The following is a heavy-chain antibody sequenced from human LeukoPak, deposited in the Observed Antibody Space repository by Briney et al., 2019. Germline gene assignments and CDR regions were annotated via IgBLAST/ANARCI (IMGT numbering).Heavy chain of an antibody. J-gene: IGHJ3*02. D-gene: IGHD5-18*01. CDR2: ISYDGSSK. V-gene: IGHV3-30*04. CDR1: GFTFSTYA. CDR3: ARARSSYGYGDAFDI. Sequence: GSLRLSCASSGFTFSTYAMHWVRAAPGKGLEWVAVISYDGSSKYYADSVKGRFTITRDNSKNTLYLQMNSLRAEDTAVYYCARARSSYGYGDAFDIWGQGTMVTVSS.